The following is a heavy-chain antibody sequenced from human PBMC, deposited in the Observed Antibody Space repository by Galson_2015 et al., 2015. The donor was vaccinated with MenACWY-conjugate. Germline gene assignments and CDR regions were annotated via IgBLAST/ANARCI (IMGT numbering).Heavy chain of an antibody. J-gene: IGHJ4*02. CDR3: ARQGFGSSSLDY. Sequence: QSGAEVKKPGESLKISCKGSGYTFTSNWIGWVRQMPGKGLEWMGIIYPGDSDTRYTPSFQGHVTISADKSINTAYLQWGSLEASDTAMYYCARQGFGSSSLDYWGQGTLVTVSS. D-gene: IGHD6-6*01. CDR1: GYTFTSNW. V-gene: IGHV5-51*01. CDR2: IYPGDSDT.